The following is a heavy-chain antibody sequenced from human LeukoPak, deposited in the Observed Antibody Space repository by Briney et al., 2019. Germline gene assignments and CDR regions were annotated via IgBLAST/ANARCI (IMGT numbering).Heavy chain of an antibody. V-gene: IGHV3-30-3*01. Sequence: GGSLRLSCAASGFTFSSYAMHWVRQAPGKGLEWVAVISYDGSNKYYADSVKGRFTISRDNSKNTLYLQMNSLRAEDTAVYYCAKAYGSGSYYAAFDYWGQGTLVSVSS. CDR2: ISYDGSNK. D-gene: IGHD3-10*01. J-gene: IGHJ4*02. CDR3: AKAYGSGSYYAAFDY. CDR1: GFTFSSYA.